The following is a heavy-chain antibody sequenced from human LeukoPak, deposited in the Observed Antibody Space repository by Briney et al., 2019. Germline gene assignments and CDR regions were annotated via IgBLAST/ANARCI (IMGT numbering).Heavy chain of an antibody. CDR1: GFTFSSHW. D-gene: IGHD6-19*01. CDR2: IKQDGSEK. Sequence: SGGSLRLSCAASGFTFSSHWMRWVRQAPGKGLEWVANIKQDGSEKYYVDSVKGRFTISRDNAKNSLFLQMNSLRVEDTAVYYCAREPHIAVVTHFDYWGQGTLVTVSS. V-gene: IGHV3-7*01. CDR3: AREPHIAVVTHFDY. J-gene: IGHJ4*02.